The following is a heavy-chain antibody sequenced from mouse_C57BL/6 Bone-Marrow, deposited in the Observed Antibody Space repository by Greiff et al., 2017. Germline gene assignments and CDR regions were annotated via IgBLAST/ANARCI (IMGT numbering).Heavy chain of an antibody. J-gene: IGHJ4*01. V-gene: IGHV1-64*01. CDR3: AREYDNYYAMDY. D-gene: IGHD2-12*01. CDR2: IHPNSGST. CDR1: GYTFTSYW. Sequence: VQLQQPGAELVKPGASVKLSCKASGYTFTSYWLHWVKQRPGQGLEWIGMIHPNSGSTNYNEKFKSKATLTVDKSSSTAYMQLSSLTSEDAAVDYCAREYDNYYAMDYWGQGTSVTVSS.